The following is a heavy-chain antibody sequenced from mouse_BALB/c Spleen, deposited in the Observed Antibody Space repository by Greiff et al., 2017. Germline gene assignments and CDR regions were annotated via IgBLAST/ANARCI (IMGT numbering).Heavy chain of an antibody. CDR3: ARDAESITTAEWYFDV. D-gene: IGHD1-2*01. J-gene: IGHJ1*01. Sequence: EVNVVESGGGLVQPGGSLRLSCATSGFTFSDFYMEWVRQPPGKRLEWIAASRNKANDYTTEYSASVKGRFIVSRDTSQSILYLQMNALRAEDTAIYYCARDAESITTAEWYFDVWGAGTTVTVSS. CDR1: GFTFSDFY. V-gene: IGHV7-1*02. CDR2: SRNKANDYTT.